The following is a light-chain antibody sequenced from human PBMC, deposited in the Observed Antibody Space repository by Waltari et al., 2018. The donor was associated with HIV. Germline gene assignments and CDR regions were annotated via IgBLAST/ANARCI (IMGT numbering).Light chain of an antibody. V-gene: IGLV1-40*01. Sequence: QSVLMQPPSVSGAPGQRVTISCTGSSSNIGAGYHVHWVHRLPGAAPKLLIYLNTNRPAGVPDRFSCSKSGASASLAITGLQAEDEGDYYCQSFDNSLRAWGLFGGGTRLTVL. CDR2: LNT. CDR3: QSFDNSLRAWGL. J-gene: IGLJ2*01. CDR1: SSNIGAGYH.